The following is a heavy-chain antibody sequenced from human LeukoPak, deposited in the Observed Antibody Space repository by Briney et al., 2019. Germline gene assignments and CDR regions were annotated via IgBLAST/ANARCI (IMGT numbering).Heavy chain of an antibody. Sequence: GGSLRLSCAASGFTFSSYAMSWVRQAPGKGLEWVSAINGSGGRIYYADSVKGRFTISRDNSKSTLYLQMNSLRAEDTAVYYCARGGGGGYYFDYWGQGTLVTVSS. J-gene: IGHJ4*02. V-gene: IGHV3-23*01. D-gene: IGHD3-16*01. CDR3: ARGGGGGYYFDY. CDR2: INGSGGRI. CDR1: GFTFSSYA.